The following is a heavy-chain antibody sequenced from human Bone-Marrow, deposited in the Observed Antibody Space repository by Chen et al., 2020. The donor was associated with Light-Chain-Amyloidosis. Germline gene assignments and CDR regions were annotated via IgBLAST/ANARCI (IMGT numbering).Heavy chain of an antibody. J-gene: IGHJ4*02. V-gene: IGHV3-23*04. Sequence: EVQLVESGGGLVQPGGSLRLSCATSGFNFSSFGMSWVRQAPGKGLEWVSTVSGSTVSTYYAGAVKGRFIISSDNSKSTLYLQMTSLRAGDTAVYFCTRKGCSFDFWGQGSLVTVSS. D-gene: IGHD2-8*01. CDR1: GFNFSSFG. CDR2: VSGSTVST. CDR3: TRKGCSFDF.